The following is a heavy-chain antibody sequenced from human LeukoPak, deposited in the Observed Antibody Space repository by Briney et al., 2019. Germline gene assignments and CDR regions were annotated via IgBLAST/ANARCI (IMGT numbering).Heavy chain of an antibody. CDR3: ARARIRWAYDSTPLDY. J-gene: IGHJ4*02. CDR2: IWYDGSNK. V-gene: IGHV3-33*01. D-gene: IGHD4-23*01. Sequence: GRSLRLSCAASGFTFRSYGMNWVRQAPGKGLERGAVIWYDGSNKYYADSVKGRFTISRDKSKNTLHLQMNSLRAEDTAVYYCARARIRWAYDSTPLDYWGQGTLVTVSS. CDR1: GFTFRSYG.